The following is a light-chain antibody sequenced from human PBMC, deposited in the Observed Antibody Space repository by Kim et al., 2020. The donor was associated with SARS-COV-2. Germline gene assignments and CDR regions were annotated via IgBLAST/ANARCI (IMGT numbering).Light chain of an antibody. CDR3: QQSYTTPLT. CDR1: QSISTY. V-gene: IGKV1-39*01. CDR2: AAA. J-gene: IGKJ4*01. Sequence: DIQMTQSPSSLSAPVGDRVTITCRASQSISTYLNWYQQKPGKAPKLLLYAAASLQSGVSSRFSGSGSGTDFTLTISSLQPEDFATYYCQQSYTTPLTFGGGTKVEI.